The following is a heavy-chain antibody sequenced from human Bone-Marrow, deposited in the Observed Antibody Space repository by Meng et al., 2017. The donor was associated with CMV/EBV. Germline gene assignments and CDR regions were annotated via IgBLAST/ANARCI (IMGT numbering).Heavy chain of an antibody. J-gene: IGHJ5*02. D-gene: IGHD3-3*01. CDR2: IYYSGTT. V-gene: IGHV4-59*12. CDR3: ARTRKEWLFINWFDP. Sequence: SETLSLTCTVSGDSMRTYYWSWIRQPPGEGLEWIGYIYYSGTTNYNPSLKSRVTISADTSKNQFSLKLSSVTAADTAVYYCARTRKEWLFINWFDPWGQGTLVTVSS. CDR1: GDSMRTYY.